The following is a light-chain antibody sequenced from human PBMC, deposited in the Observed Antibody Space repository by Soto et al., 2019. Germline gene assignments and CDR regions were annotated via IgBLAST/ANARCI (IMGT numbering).Light chain of an antibody. CDR2: DAS. CDR1: QHISNY. J-gene: IGKJ4*01. V-gene: IGKV1-33*01. CDR3: QQYDNLPLT. Sequence: DIQMTQSPSSLSASVGVRVTITCQASQHISNYLNWYQKKPGEAPVLLIYDASNLQTGVPSRFSGIGSGTDFTFTITSLQPEDIGTYYCQQYDNLPLTFGGGTKVEFK.